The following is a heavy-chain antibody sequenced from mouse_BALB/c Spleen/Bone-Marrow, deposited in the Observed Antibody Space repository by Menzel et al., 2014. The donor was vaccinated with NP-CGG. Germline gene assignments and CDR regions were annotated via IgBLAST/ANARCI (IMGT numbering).Heavy chain of an antibody. Sequence: DVHLVESGGGLVQPGGSRKLSCAASGFTFSSCGMHWVRQAPEKGLEWVAYISSGSSTIYYADTVMGRFTISRDNPKNTLFLQMTSLRSEDTAMYYCARSGSSSGYFDYWGQGTTLTVSS. J-gene: IGHJ2*01. V-gene: IGHV5-17*02. CDR1: GFTFSSCG. D-gene: IGHD1-1*01. CDR2: ISSGSSTI. CDR3: ARSGSSSGYFDY.